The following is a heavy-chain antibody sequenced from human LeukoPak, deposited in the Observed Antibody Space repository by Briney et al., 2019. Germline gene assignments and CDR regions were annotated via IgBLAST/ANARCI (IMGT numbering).Heavy chain of an antibody. CDR1: GFTFSNYG. CDR2: ITSSGTSI. Sequence: PGGSLRLSCAAFGFTFSNYGMNWVRQAPGKGLEWVSFITSSGTSIFYADSVKGRFTISRDNAKNSLYLQMNSLRAEDTAVYYCARSTTTSLFDYWGQGTLVSVPS. J-gene: IGHJ4*02. D-gene: IGHD1-1*01. CDR3: ARSTTTSLFDY. V-gene: IGHV3-48*03.